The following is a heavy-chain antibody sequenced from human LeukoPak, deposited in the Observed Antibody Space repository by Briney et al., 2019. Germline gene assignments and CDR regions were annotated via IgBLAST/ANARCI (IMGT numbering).Heavy chain of an antibody. J-gene: IGHJ4*02. CDR3: ARGVGDY. CDR1: GYSISSGYY. V-gene: IGHV4-34*01. Sequence: PSETLSLTCTVSGYSISSGYYWSWIRQSPGKGLEWIGEINHSGSTNYNPSLKSRVTISVDTSNNQFSLKVSSVSPADTAVYYCARGVGDYWGQGTLVTVSS. CDR2: INHSGST. D-gene: IGHD3-10*01.